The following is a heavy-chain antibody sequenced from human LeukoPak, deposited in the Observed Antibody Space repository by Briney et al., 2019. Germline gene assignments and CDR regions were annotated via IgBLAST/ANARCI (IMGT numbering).Heavy chain of an antibody. CDR3: ARERLVGAQSDY. Sequence: PSETLSLTCTASGGSISSYYWSWIRKPAGKGLEWIGRIYISGSTNYNPSLKSRVTMSVDTSKTQFSLKLSSVTAADTAVYYCARERLVGAQSDYWGQGTLVTVSS. D-gene: IGHD1-26*01. J-gene: IGHJ4*02. CDR1: GGSISSYY. CDR2: IYISGST. V-gene: IGHV4-4*07.